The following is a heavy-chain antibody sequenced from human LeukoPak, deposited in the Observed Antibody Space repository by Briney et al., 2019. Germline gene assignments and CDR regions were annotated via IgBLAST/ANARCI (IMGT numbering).Heavy chain of an antibody. J-gene: IGHJ3*01. CDR1: GYSFASYC. CDR3: GMSGDRVPLQDDVFDV. D-gene: IGHD1-26*01. Sequence: GESLKISCKVSGYSFASYCIGWVRQMPGKGLEWMGIIYPGDSGPTYSPSYQGQVTISVDKSINTAYLQWSSLQASDTAMYYCGMSGDRVPLQDDVFDVWGQGTMVTVST. CDR2: IYPGDSGP. V-gene: IGHV5-51*01.